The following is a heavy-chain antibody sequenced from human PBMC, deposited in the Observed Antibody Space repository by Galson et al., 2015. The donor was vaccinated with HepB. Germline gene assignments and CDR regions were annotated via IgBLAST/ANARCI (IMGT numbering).Heavy chain of an antibody. D-gene: IGHD5-12*01. Sequence: QLQLQESGSGLVKPSQTLSLTCGVSGGSISSGGYSWSWIRQPPGKGLAWIGYIHHSGALPYNPSPKSRVTISADTSKNQVSLKLRSVTAADTAVYYCARHDGATREGVAFDMWGQGTMVTVSS. CDR3: ARHDGATREGVAFDM. V-gene: IGHV4-30-2*03. J-gene: IGHJ3*02. CDR1: GGSISSGGYS. CDR2: IHHSGAL.